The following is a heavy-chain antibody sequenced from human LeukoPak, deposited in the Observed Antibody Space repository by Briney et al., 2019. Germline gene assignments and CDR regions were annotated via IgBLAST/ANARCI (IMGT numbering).Heavy chain of an antibody. CDR3: ARGASYVTSQWXXP. Sequence: GGSLRLSCAASGFTLGHYWMTWVRQAPGKGLEWVANIKEDGSEEYYVDSVKGRFTISRDNAKNSLYLQMNSLRAEDTAVYYCARGASYVTSQWXXPWGXGTQVTVSS. V-gene: IGHV3-7*01. D-gene: IGHD2-21*02. CDR2: IKEDGSEE. J-gene: IGHJ5*02. CDR1: GFTLGHYW.